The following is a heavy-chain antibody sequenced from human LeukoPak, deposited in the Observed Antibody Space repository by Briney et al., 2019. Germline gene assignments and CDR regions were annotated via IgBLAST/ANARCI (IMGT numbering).Heavy chain of an antibody. D-gene: IGHD3-16*01. CDR3: ARDSVGVSGSFASFDI. CDR1: GFTFSSYW. CDR2: IKQDGSEK. Sequence: GGSLRLPCAASGFTFSSYWMSWVRQAPGKGLEWVANIKQDGSEKYYVDSVKGRFTISRDNAKNSLYLQMNSLRAEDTAVYYCARDSVGVSGSFASFDIWGQGTMVTVSS. J-gene: IGHJ3*02. V-gene: IGHV3-7*01.